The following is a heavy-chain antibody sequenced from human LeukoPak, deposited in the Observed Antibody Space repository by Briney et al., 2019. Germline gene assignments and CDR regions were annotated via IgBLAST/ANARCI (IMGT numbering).Heavy chain of an antibody. CDR2: ISYDGSNK. CDR1: GFTVGSYA. V-gene: IGHV3-30*04. J-gene: IGHJ4*02. D-gene: IGHD6-13*01. CDR3: GRAKQRNYFDY. Sequence: GRCLRLALAAAGFTVGSYAIRWVRQAPGKWLGWVTFISYDGSNKYYAYSVKGRFTFSRDNSKNTLYLQMNSPRAADMAVYYCGRAKQRNYFDYWGQGTLVTVSS.